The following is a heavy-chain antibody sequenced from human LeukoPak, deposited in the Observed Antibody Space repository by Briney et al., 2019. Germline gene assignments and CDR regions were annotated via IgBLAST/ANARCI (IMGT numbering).Heavy chain of an antibody. CDR1: GGSISSYY. CDR2: IYTSGST. V-gene: IGHV4-4*07. D-gene: IGHD4-11*01. Sequence: SETLSLTCTVSGGSISSYYWSWIRQPAGKGLEWIGRIYTSGSTNYNPSLKSRVTISVDRSKNQFSLKLSSVTAADTAVYYCAREIHDYSNYAGYYYYMDVWGKGTTVTVSS. J-gene: IGHJ6*03. CDR3: AREIHDYSNYAGYYYYMDV.